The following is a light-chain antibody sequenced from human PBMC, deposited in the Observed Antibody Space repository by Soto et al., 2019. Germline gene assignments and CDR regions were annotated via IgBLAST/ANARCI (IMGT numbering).Light chain of an antibody. V-gene: IGKV3-20*01. J-gene: IGKJ1*01. CDR3: QQYGSSPQT. CDR2: GAS. CDR1: QSVRSSN. Sequence: EIVLTQSPGALSLSPGERASLSCRASQSVRSSNLAWYQQRPGQAPSLLIYGASSRATGIPDRFSGGGSGTDFTLTISGLEPEDSAVYYCQQYGSSPQTFGEGTKVEIK.